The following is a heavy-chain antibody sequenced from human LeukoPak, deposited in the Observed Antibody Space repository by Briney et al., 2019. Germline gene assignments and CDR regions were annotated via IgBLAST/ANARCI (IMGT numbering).Heavy chain of an antibody. CDR3: AREGIILSYYFDY. V-gene: IGHV3-9*01. J-gene: IGHJ4*02. CDR2: ISWNSGSI. CDR1: GFTFDDYA. D-gene: IGHD3-10*01. Sequence: GGSLRLSCAASGFTFDDYAMHWVRQAPGKGLEWVSGISWNSGSIGYADSVKGRFTISRDNAKNSLYLQMNSLRAEDTAVYYCAREGIILSYYFDYWGQGTLVTVSS.